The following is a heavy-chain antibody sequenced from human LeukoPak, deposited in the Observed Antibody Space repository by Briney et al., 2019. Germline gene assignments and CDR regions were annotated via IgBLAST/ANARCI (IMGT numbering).Heavy chain of an antibody. V-gene: IGHV3-9*01. Sequence: GGSLRLSCAASGFTFDDYAMHWVRQAPGKGLEWVSGISWNSGSIGYADSVKGRFTISRDNAKNSLYLQMNSLRAEDTALYYCAKALVKRRSYYYYGMDVWGQGTTVTVSS. J-gene: IGHJ6*02. CDR1: GFTFDDYA. D-gene: IGHD2-2*01. CDR2: ISWNSGSI. CDR3: AKALVKRRSYYYYGMDV.